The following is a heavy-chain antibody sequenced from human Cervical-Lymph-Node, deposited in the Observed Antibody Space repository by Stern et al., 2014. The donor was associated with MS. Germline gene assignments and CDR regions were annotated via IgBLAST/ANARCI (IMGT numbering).Heavy chain of an antibody. V-gene: IGHV1-69*01. CDR3: ASPITMTVGAMDV. D-gene: IGHD3-3*01. CDR2: IIPFFGTA. Sequence: VQLVESGAEVKKPGSSVKVSCKASGGTFSSYPINWVRQAPGQGLEWMGGIIPFFGTANYAQRFQGRVTITADESTSTAYMELSSLRSEDTAVYYCASPITMTVGAMDVWGQGTTVTVSS. CDR1: GGTFSSYP. J-gene: IGHJ6*02.